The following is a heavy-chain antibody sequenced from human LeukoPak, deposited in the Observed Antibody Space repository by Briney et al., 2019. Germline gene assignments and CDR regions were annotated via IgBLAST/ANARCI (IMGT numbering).Heavy chain of an antibody. V-gene: IGHV4-4*02. CDR1: GDSIISANW. CDR2: IYHLGSP. J-gene: IGHJ4*02. D-gene: IGHD7-27*01. CDR3: ARWGPYFDH. Sequence: PSETLSLTCAVSGDSIISANWWSWLRQAPGKGLEWIGDIYHLGSPNYNPSLKSRVTISVDTSKNHFSLNLTSVTAADTAVYFCARWGPYFDHWGQGSLVIVSS.